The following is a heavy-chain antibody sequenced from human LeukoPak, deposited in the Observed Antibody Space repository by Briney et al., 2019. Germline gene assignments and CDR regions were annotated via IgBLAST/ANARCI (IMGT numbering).Heavy chain of an antibody. V-gene: IGHV4-39*07. D-gene: IGHD6-13*01. J-gene: IGHJ6*03. CDR3: ARDKRGKAAADYYYYYYMDV. CDR2: IYYSGST. CDR1: GGSISSSSYY. Sequence: SETLSLTCTVSGGSISSSSYYWGWLRQPPGKGLEWIGSIYYSGSTYYNPSLKSRVTISVDTSKNQFSLKLSSVTAADTAVYYCARDKRGKAAADYYYYYYMDVWGKGTTVTVSS.